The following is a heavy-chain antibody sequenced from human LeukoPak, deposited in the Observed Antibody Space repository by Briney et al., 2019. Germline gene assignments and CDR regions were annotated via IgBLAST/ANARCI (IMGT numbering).Heavy chain of an antibody. CDR1: GFTFSNCA. V-gene: IGHV3-23*01. CDR3: AKYMSSGY. D-gene: IGHD6-19*01. J-gene: IGHJ4*02. Sequence: GGSLRLSCAASGFTFSNCAMSRVRQASGKELEWVSGVSGSGDSTYYADSVKGRFTISRDNSNNTLYLLMNSLRAEDTAVYFCAKYMSSGYWGQGTLVTVSS. CDR2: VSGSGDST.